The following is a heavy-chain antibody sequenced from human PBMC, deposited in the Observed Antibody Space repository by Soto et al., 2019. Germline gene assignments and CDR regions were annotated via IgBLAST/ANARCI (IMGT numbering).Heavy chain of an antibody. J-gene: IGHJ5*02. Sequence: EVQLVESGGGLVQPWGSLRLSCAASGFTFSSYWMSWVRQAPGKGLEWVANIKQDGSEKYYVDSVKGRFTISRDNAKNSLYLQMNSLRAEDTAVYYCARDKWLQGLGWFDPWGQGTLVTVSS. D-gene: IGHD5-12*01. V-gene: IGHV3-7*01. CDR1: GFTFSSYW. CDR2: IKQDGSEK. CDR3: ARDKWLQGLGWFDP.